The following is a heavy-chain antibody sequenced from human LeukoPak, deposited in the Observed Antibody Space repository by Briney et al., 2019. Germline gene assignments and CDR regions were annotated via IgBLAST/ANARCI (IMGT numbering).Heavy chain of an antibody. Sequence: GGSLRPSCAASGFTFSSYAMSWVRQAPGKGLEWVSAISGSGGSTYYADSVKGRFTISRDNSKNTLYLQMNSLRAEDTAVYYCAKQWLVHDEPASDFDYWGQGTLVTVSS. V-gene: IGHV3-23*01. J-gene: IGHJ4*02. CDR3: AKQWLVHDEPASDFDY. CDR1: GFTFSSYA. D-gene: IGHD6-19*01. CDR2: ISGSGGST.